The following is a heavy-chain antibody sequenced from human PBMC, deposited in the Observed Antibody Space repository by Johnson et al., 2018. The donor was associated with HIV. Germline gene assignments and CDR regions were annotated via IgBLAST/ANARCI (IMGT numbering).Heavy chain of an antibody. CDR2: ISSSGSTI. J-gene: IGHJ3*02. Sequence: VQLVESGGGVVQPGRSLRLSCAASGFTFSSYAMHWVRQAPGKGLEWVSYISSSGSTIYYADSVKGRFTISRDNAKNSLYLQMNSLRAEDTAVYYCARARGAPWDAFDSWGQGTVVSVSS. CDR3: ARARGAPWDAFDS. D-gene: IGHD3-10*01. CDR1: GFTFSSYA. V-gene: IGHV3-48*01.